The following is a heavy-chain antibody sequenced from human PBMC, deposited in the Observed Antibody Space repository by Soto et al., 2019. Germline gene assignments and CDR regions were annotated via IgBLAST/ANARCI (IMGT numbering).Heavy chain of an antibody. V-gene: IGHV1-8*01. Sequence: ASVKVSCKASGYTFTSYDINWVRQATGQGLEWMGWMNPNSGNTGYAQKFQGRVTMTRNTSISTAYMELSSLRSEDTAVYYCAFGVITFGGVIGFDYWGQGTLVTVSS. D-gene: IGHD3-16*02. J-gene: IGHJ4*02. CDR3: AFGVITFGGVIGFDY. CDR1: GYTFTSYD. CDR2: MNPNSGNT.